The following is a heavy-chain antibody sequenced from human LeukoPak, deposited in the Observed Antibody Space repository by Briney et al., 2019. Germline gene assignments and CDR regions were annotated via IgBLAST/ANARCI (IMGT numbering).Heavy chain of an antibody. CDR2: ISASGNST. CDR1: GFTFSSYA. J-gene: IGHJ5*02. CDR3: ARLPNYTTGWLNWFDP. V-gene: IGHV3-23*01. D-gene: IGHD6-19*01. Sequence: GGSLRLSCAASGFTFSSYAMSRVRQAPGKGLEWVSGISASGNSTYYADSVKGRFTISRDNSKNTLYLRMNSLRAEDTALYYCARLPNYTTGWLNWFDPWGQGTLVTVSS.